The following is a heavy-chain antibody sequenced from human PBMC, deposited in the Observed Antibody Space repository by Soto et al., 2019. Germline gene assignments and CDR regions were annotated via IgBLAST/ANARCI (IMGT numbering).Heavy chain of an antibody. D-gene: IGHD5-12*01. CDR2: IYTRGST. CDR3: AREEATSYYYYYYGMDV. Sequence: SETLSLTCTVPGGSISSYYWSWIRQPAGKGLEWIGRIYTRGSTNYNPSLKSRVTMSVDTSKNQFSLKLSSVTAADTAVYYCAREEATSYYYYYYGMDVWGQGTTVTVSS. CDR1: GGSISSYY. J-gene: IGHJ6*02. V-gene: IGHV4-4*07.